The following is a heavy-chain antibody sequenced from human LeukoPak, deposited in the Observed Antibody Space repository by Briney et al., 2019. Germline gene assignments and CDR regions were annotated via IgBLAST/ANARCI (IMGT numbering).Heavy chain of an antibody. CDR3: ARAVGGDGSGSL. J-gene: IGHJ4*02. CDR2: ISGSGDST. CDR1: GFTFSNYA. Sequence: PGGSLRLSCAASGFTFSNYAMRWVRQAPGKGLEWVSGISGSGDSTYYADSVKGRFTISRDNSKNTLYLQMNSLRAEDTAVYYCARAVGGDGSGSLWGPGTLVTVSS. V-gene: IGHV3-23*01. D-gene: IGHD3-10*01.